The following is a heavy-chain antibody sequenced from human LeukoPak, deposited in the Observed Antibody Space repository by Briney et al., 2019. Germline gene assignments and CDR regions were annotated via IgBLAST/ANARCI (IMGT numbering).Heavy chain of an antibody. J-gene: IGHJ4*02. Sequence: PSETLSLTCAVYGGSFSGYYWSWIRQPPGKGLEWIGYIYYSGSTNYNPSLKSRVTISVDTSKNQFSLKLSSVTAADTAVYYCARLEGYDSSGYYLDYWGQGTLVTVSS. D-gene: IGHD3-22*01. CDR1: GGSFSGYY. CDR2: IYYSGST. CDR3: ARLEGYDSSGYYLDY. V-gene: IGHV4-59*08.